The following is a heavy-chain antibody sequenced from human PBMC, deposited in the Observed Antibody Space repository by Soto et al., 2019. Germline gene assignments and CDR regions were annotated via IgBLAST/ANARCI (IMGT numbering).Heavy chain of an antibody. CDR2: ISGDGGST. V-gene: IGHV3-23*01. J-gene: IGHJ6*02. CDR1: GFTFSSYA. CDR3: AKDRKPDSSSFIHYYGMDV. D-gene: IGHD6-13*01. Sequence: PGGSLRLSCAASGFTFSSYAMSWVRQAPGKGLEWVSAISGDGGSTYYADSVKGRFTISRDNSKNTLYLQMNSLRTEDTALYYCAKDRKPDSSSFIHYYGMDVWGQGTTVTVSS.